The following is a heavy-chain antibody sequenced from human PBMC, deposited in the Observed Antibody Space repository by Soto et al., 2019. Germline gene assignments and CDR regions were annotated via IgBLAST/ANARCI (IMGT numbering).Heavy chain of an antibody. CDR3: AGNKYGSRIFDAFDI. CDR1: GYTFTSYD. CDR2: MNPNSGNT. D-gene: IGHD3-10*01. Sequence: QVQLVQSGAEVKKPGASVKVSCKASGYTFTSYDINWVRQATGQGLEWMGWMNPNSGNTGYAQKFQGRVTMTRNTSISTAYMELSSLRSEETAVYYCAGNKYGSRIFDAFDIWGQGTMVTVSS. V-gene: IGHV1-8*01. J-gene: IGHJ3*02.